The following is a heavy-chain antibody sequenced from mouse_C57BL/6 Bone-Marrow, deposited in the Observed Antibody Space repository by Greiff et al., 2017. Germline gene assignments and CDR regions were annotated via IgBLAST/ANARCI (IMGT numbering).Heavy chain of an antibody. Sequence: VQLQQPGAELVMPGASVKLSCKASGYTFTSYWMHWVKQRPGQGLEWIGEIDPSDSYTNYNQKFKGKSTLTVEKSSSTAYMQRSSLTSEDSAVYYCAREGYGSSPYGYFDVWGTGTTVTVSS. V-gene: IGHV1-69*01. CDR1: GYTFTSYW. D-gene: IGHD1-1*01. J-gene: IGHJ1*03. CDR2: IDPSDSYT. CDR3: AREGYGSSPYGYFDV.